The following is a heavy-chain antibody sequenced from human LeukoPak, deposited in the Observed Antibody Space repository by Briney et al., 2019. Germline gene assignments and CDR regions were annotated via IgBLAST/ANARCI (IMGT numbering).Heavy chain of an antibody. D-gene: IGHD3-22*01. CDR1: GGTFSSYA. CDR3: ARAVYYYDSSGYYPDAFDI. J-gene: IGHJ3*02. CDR2: IIPIFGTA. Sequence: GASVKVSCKASGGTFSSYAISWVRQAPGQGLEWMGGIIPIFGTANYAQKFQGRVTITTDESTSTAYMELSSLRSEDTAVYYCARAVYYYDSSGYYPDAFDIWGQGTMVTVSS. V-gene: IGHV1-69*05.